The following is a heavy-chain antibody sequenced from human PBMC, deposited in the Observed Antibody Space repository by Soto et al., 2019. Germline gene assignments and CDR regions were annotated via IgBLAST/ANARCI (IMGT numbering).Heavy chain of an antibody. CDR1: GGTFSSYT. V-gene: IGHV1-69*02. J-gene: IGHJ5*02. CDR3: ARAEADCSGGSCYSGA. CDR2: IIPILGIA. D-gene: IGHD2-15*01. Sequence: GASVKVSCKASGGTFSSYTISWVRQAPGQGLEWMGRIIPILGIANYAQKFQGRVTITADKSTSTAYMELSSLRSEDAAVYYCARAEADCSGGSCYSGAWGQGTLVTVSS.